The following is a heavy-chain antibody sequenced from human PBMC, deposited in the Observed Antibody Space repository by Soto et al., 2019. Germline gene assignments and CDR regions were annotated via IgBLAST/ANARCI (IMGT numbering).Heavy chain of an antibody. Sequence: VGSLRLSCAASGFTVSSNYMSWVRQAPGKGLEWVSVIYSGGSTYYADSVKGRFTISRDNSKNTLYLQMNSLRAEDTAVYYCARDSYDSSGYYPFDYWGQGTLVTVSS. CDR3: ARDSYDSSGYYPFDY. CDR1: GFTVSSNY. V-gene: IGHV3-53*01. D-gene: IGHD3-22*01. CDR2: IYSGGST. J-gene: IGHJ4*02.